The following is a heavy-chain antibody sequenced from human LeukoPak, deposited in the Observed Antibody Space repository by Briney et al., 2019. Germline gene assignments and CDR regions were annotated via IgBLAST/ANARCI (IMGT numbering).Heavy chain of an antibody. J-gene: IGHJ4*02. CDR1: GFPFSTYW. Sequence: GGSLRLSCAASGFPFSTYWMHWVRQAPGKGLVWVSRINPDGRSTTYADSVKGRFTISRDNAKNTLYLQMNSLRVEDTAVYYCVTGGIDSRYYFDNWGQGTLVTVSS. V-gene: IGHV3-74*03. CDR3: VTGGIDSRYYFDN. D-gene: IGHD3-10*01. CDR2: INPDGRST.